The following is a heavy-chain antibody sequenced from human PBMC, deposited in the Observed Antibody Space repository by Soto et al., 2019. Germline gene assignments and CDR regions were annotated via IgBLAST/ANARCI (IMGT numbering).Heavy chain of an antibody. CDR3: AREPRMKYYIFTGYYSHLDY. CDR2: ISPDGHT. D-gene: IGHD3-9*01. V-gene: IGHV1-18*01. Sequence: QSQLVQSGAEVKKPGASVKVSCKASGYIFTSYAISWLRQAPGQGLEWMGWISPDGHTNHAQNFRGGRTMTPDTSTNTGYMELRSLRSDDTALYYCAREPRMKYYIFTGYYSHLDYWGKGTLVTVSS. CDR1: GYIFTSYA. J-gene: IGHJ4*02.